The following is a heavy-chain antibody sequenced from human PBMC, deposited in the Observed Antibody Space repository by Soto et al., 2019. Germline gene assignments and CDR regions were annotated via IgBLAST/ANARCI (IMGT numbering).Heavy chain of an antibody. CDR3: ARVVGATIFDY. D-gene: IGHD1-26*01. CDR1: GYSIRSGSY. V-gene: IGHV4-38-2*02. CDR2: IYYSGST. J-gene: IGHJ4*02. Sequence: SETLSLTCTVSGYSIRSGSYWAWIRQPPGKGPEWIGCIYYSGSTNYNPSLKSRGTISVDTSKNQFSLKLSSVTAADTAVYYCARVVGATIFDYWGQGTLVTVSS.